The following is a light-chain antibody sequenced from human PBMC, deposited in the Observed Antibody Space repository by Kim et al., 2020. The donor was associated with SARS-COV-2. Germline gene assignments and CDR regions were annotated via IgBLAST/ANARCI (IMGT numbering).Light chain of an antibody. CDR1: QSVSSY. CDR3: QQRSNWLT. J-gene: IGKJ4*01. Sequence: EIVLTQSPATLSLSPGERATLSCRASQSVSSYLAWYQQKPGQAPRLLIYDASNRATGIPARFSGSGSGTDFTLTISSLEPEDFAVYYCQQRSNWLTFGGGPKLEI. CDR2: DAS. V-gene: IGKV3-11*01.